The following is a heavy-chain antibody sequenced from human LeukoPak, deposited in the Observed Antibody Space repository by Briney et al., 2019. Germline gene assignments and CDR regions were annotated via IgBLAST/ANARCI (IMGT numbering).Heavy chain of an antibody. V-gene: IGHV3-33*01. Sequence: GGSLRLSCAASGFTFSTYGMHWVRQAPGKGLEWVAVIWYDGSNQYYADWVKGRFTISRDNSKNTLFLQMNSLRAEDMAVYYCARGGVCSSTSCYNDYWGQGTLVTVSS. D-gene: IGHD2-2*01. CDR1: GFTFSTYG. CDR2: IWYDGSNQ. CDR3: ARGGVCSSTSCYNDY. J-gene: IGHJ4*02.